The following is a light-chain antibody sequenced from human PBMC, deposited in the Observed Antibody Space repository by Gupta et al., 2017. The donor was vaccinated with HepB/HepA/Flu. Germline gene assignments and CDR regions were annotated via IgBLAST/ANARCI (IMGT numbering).Light chain of an antibody. CDR3: QQYNTYPALT. Sequence: EIQMTQSPSTLSASVGDRVSITCRASQSISSWLAWYQQKPGKAPKLLIYKASSLDSGVPSRFSGSGSGTEFTLTISSLQPDDSATYYCQQYNTYPALTFGGGTKVEIK. CDR1: QSISSW. V-gene: IGKV1-5*03. J-gene: IGKJ4*01. CDR2: KAS.